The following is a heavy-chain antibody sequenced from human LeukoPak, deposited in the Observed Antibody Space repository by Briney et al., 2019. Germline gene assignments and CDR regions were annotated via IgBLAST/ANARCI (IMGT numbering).Heavy chain of an antibody. D-gene: IGHD1-26*01. V-gene: IGHV1-18*01. Sequence: ASVKVSCKASGYSFTSYGISWVREAPGRGLEWVGYISAYDGETRYAQKFQGKVTLTTDTSTGTVYMEMRRLRSDDTAVYYCARGGKNYFDFWGQGTLVTVSS. J-gene: IGHJ4*02. CDR3: ARGGKNYFDF. CDR2: ISAYDGET. CDR1: GYSFTSYG.